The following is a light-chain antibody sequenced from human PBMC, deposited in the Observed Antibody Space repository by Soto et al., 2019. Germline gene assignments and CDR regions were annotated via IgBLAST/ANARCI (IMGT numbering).Light chain of an antibody. Sequence: DIQMTQSPSILSASVGDRVTITCRASQSIKSWLAWYQQKAGTAPKLLIYDASTLEGGVPSRFSGSGSGTEFPLTISSLQPDDFATFYCQQYDDYPLTFGGGTKLEIK. CDR1: QSIKSW. J-gene: IGKJ4*01. CDR2: DAS. V-gene: IGKV1-5*01. CDR3: QQYDDYPLT.